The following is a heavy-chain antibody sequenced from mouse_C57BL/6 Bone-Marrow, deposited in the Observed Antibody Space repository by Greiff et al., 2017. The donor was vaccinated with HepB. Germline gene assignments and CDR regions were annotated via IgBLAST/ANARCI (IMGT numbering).Heavy chain of an antibody. CDR3: ARSVYYDLLYY. CDR1: GYSFTGYY. J-gene: IGHJ2*01. CDR2: INPSTGGT. Sequence: EVQLQQSGPELVKPGASVKISCKASGYSFTGYYMNWVKQSPEKSLEWIGEINPSTGGTTYNQKFKAKATLTVDKSSSTAYMQLKSLTSEDSAVYYCARSVYYDLLYYWGQGTTLTVSS. V-gene: IGHV1-42*01. D-gene: IGHD2-4*01.